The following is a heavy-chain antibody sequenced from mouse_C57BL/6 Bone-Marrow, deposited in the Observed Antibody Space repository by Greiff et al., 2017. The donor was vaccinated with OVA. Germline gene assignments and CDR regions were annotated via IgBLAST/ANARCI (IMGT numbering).Heavy chain of an antibody. V-gene: IGHV1-26*01. CDR3: AREDGSSLDY. D-gene: IGHD1-1*01. J-gene: IGHJ2*01. CDR2: INPNNGGT. CDR1: GYTFTDYY. Sequence: EVQLQQSGPELVKPGASVKISCKASGYTFTDYYMNWVKQSHGKSLEWIGDINPNNGGTSYNQKFKGKATLTVDKSSSTAYMELRSLTSEDSAVYYCAREDGSSLDYWGKGTTLTVSS.